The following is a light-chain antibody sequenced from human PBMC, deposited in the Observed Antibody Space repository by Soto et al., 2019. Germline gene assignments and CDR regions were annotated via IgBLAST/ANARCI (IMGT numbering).Light chain of an antibody. CDR1: QSVSIH. J-gene: IGKJ4*01. CDR3: QQRSNWPPLT. Sequence: EIVLTQSPATLSLSPGQSATLSCRASQSVSIHLAWYQQKPGQAPRLLIYEASNRANGIPARFSGSGSGTDFTLTISSLEPEDSAVYYCQQRSNWPPLTFGGGTKVDIK. V-gene: IGKV3-11*01. CDR2: EAS.